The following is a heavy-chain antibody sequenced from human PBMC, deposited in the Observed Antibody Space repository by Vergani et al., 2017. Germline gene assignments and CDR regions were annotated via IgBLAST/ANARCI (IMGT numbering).Heavy chain of an antibody. J-gene: IGHJ4*02. D-gene: IGHD2-21*02. V-gene: IGHV3-13*01. CDR2: IGTAGDT. CDR1: GFTFSSYD. Sequence: EVQLVESGGGLVQPGGSLRLSCAASGFTFSSYDMHWVRQATGKGLEWVSAIGTAGDTYYPGSVKGRFTISRENAKNSLYLQMNSLRAGDTAVYYCARGIYCGGDCHGFDYWGQGTLVTVSS. CDR3: ARGIYCGGDCHGFDY.